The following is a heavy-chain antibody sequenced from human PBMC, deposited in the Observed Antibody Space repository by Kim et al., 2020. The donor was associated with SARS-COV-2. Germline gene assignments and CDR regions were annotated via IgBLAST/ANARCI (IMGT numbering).Heavy chain of an antibody. CDR3: ARGSIAAAGPDAFDI. Sequence: QGFTGRFVFSLDTSVSTAYLQISSLKAEDTAVYYCARGSIAAAGPDAFDIWGQGTMVTVSS. J-gene: IGHJ3*02. D-gene: IGHD6-13*01. V-gene: IGHV7-4-1*02.